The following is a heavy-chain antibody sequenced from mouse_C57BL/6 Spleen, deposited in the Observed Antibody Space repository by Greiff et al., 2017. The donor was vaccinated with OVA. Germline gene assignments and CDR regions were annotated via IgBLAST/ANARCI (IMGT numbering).Heavy chain of an antibody. Sequence: VQLKESGGGLVKPGGSLKLSCAASGFTFSSYAMSWVRQTPEKRLEWVATISDGGSYTYYPDNVKGRFTISRDNAKNNLYLQMSHLKSEDTAMYYCARVYDYDYAMDYWGQGTSVTVSS. D-gene: IGHD2-4*01. J-gene: IGHJ4*01. CDR3: ARVYDYDYAMDY. CDR2: ISDGGSYT. V-gene: IGHV5-4*01. CDR1: GFTFSSYA.